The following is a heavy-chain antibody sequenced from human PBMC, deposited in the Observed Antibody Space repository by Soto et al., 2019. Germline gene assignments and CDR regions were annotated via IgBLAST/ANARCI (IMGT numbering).Heavy chain of an antibody. CDR1: DYPISSDYY. D-gene: IGHD3-22*01. V-gene: IGHV4-38-2*01. Sequence: PSETLSLTFVVSDYPISSDYYWAWIRQPPGNGLEWIGRIYHGGSAYYNPSLNSRVTILVDTSNKQVSLRVTSVTAADTAVYYCARYRYYFDASGNYRTHAFDIWGPGTLVTVSS. CDR2: IYHGGSA. CDR3: ARYRYYFDASGNYRTHAFDI. J-gene: IGHJ3*02.